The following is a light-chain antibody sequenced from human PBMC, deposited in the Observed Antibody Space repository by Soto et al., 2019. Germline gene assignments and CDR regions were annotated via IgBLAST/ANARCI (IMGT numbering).Light chain of an antibody. CDR2: EVT. Sequence: QSALTQPPSASGSPGQSVTVPCAGTSRDVGAYSSVAWYQQHPGKAPKLIIYEVTKRPSGVPDRFSGARSGNTAFLTVSGLQADDEADYYCSAHAGSNNYVFGTGTQLTVL. J-gene: IGLJ1*01. CDR1: SRDVGAYSS. V-gene: IGLV2-8*01. CDR3: SAHAGSNNYV.